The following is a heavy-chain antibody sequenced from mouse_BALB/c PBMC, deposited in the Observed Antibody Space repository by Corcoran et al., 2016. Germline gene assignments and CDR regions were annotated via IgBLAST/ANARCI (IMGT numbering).Heavy chain of an antibody. CDR3: ARREDYGRTWFAY. J-gene: IGHJ3*01. CDR2: IYWDDDK. CDR1: GLSLSTSGMG. Sequence: QVTLKESGPGILQPSQTLSLTCSFSGLSLSTSGMGVSWIRQPSGKGLEWLAHIYWDDDKRYNPSLKSRLTISKDTSSNQVFLKITSVDTADTATYYCARREDYGRTWFAYWGQGTLVTVSA. V-gene: IGHV8-12*01. D-gene: IGHD1-1*01.